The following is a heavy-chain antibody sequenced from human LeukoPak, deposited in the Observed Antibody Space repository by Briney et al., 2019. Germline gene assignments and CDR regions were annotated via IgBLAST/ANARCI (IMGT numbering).Heavy chain of an antibody. J-gene: IGHJ4*02. CDR1: GFTFSSYW. CDR3: ARGLGSSWYPPSFDY. CDR2: IKQDGSEK. D-gene: IGHD6-13*01. V-gene: IGHV3-7*01. Sequence: GGSLRLSCAASGFTFSSYWMSWVRQAPGKGLERVANIKQDGSEKYYVDSVKGRFTISRDNAKNSLYLQMNSLRAEDTAVYYCARGLGSSWYPPSFDYWGQGTLVTVSS.